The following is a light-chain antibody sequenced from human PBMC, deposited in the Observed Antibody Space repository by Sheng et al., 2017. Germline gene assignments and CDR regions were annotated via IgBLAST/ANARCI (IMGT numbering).Light chain of an antibody. CDR3: HQYNIWPPWT. J-gene: IGKJ1*01. CDR2: GAS. CDR1: ENVGGH. Sequence: ETVMTQTPATLSVSPGEGATLSCRASENVGGHLAWYQQRPGQAPRLIINGASTRATAIPARFSGSGSGTEFTLTIRSLQSEDFAVYFCHQYNIWPPWTFGPGTKV. V-gene: IGKV3-15*01.